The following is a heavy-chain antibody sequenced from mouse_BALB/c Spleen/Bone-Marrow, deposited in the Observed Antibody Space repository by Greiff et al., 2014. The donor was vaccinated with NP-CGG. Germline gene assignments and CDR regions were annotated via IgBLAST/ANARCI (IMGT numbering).Heavy chain of an antibody. Sequence: QVQLQQSGAEPVRPGSSVKISCKASGYAFSSYWMNWVKQRPGQGLEWIGQIYPGDGDTNYNGKFKGKATLTADKSSSTAYMQLSSLISEDSAVYFCARNSGAMDYWGQGTSVTVSP. D-gene: IGHD3-1*01. CDR2: IYPGDGDT. J-gene: IGHJ4*01. V-gene: IGHV1-80*01. CDR1: GYAFSSYW. CDR3: ARNSGAMDY.